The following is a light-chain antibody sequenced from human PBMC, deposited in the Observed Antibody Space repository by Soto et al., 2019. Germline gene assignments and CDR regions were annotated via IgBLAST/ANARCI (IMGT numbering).Light chain of an antibody. Sequence: QSVLAQPASVSGSPGQSITVSCTGTSSDIGAYNYVSWYQQHPGKAPKVIIYEVNNRPSGVSNRFSGSKSGNTASLTISGLQAEDEADYYCASFTTISTRVFGTGTKVTDL. J-gene: IGLJ1*01. CDR3: ASFTTISTRV. V-gene: IGLV2-14*03. CDR2: EVN. CDR1: SSDIGAYNY.